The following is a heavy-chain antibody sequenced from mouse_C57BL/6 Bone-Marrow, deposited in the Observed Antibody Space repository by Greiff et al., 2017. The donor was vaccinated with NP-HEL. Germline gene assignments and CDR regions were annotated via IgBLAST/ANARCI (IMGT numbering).Heavy chain of an antibody. CDR2: IWGDGST. V-gene: IGHV2-3*01. CDR3: APLLGAMDY. Sequence: VKVVESGPGLVAPSQSLSITCTVSGFSLTSYGVSWVRQPPGKGLEWLGVIWGDGSTNYHSALISRLSISKDNSKSQVILKLNRLQTDDTATYYCAPLLGAMDYWGQGTSVTVSS. D-gene: IGHD2-3*01. CDR1: GFSLTSYG. J-gene: IGHJ4*01.